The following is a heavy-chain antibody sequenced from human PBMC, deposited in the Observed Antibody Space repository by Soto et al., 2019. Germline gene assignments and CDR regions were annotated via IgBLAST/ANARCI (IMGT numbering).Heavy chain of an antibody. CDR2: ISGNGGDYT. J-gene: IGHJ4*02. CDR3: VPLCRYCSTTTPS. CDR1: GFTFSTYA. V-gene: IGHV3-23*01. Sequence: EVQLLESGGGLVQPGGSLRLSCAASGFTFSTYAMSWGRQAPRKGLEWVSAISGNGGDYTYYADSVKGRFTISRDNSKNTLYLQMNSLRAEDTAVYYCVPLCRYCSTTTPSWCQGTLVTVSS. D-gene: IGHD2-2*01.